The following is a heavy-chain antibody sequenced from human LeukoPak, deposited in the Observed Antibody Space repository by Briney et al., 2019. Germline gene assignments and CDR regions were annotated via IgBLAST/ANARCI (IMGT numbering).Heavy chain of an antibody. CDR1: GGTFSSYA. CDR3: ARDSAGLNNYYYYYMDV. D-gene: IGHD3/OR15-3a*01. V-gene: IGHV1-2*02. J-gene: IGHJ6*03. Sequence: ASVKVSCKASGGTFSSYAISWVRQAPGQGLEWMGWINPNSGVTNYAQKFQGRITMTRDTSISTAYMDLSSLRSDDAAVYYCARDSAGLNNYYYYYMDVWGTGTTVTVSS. CDR2: INPNSGVT.